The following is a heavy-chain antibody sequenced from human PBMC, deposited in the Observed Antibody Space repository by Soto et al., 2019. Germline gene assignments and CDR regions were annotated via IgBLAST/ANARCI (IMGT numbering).Heavy chain of an antibody. V-gene: IGHV1-18*01. J-gene: IGHJ6*02. Sequence: QGQLVQSGAEVKKPGASVKVSCKASGYTFTRYGISRVRQAPGQGLEWMGWISGYNGDTNYAQKFQGRVTMTIDTSTSTAYMELRSLTSDDTAVYYCAKNGQPPYYYYGMDVWGQGTTVTVSS. D-gene: IGHD2-8*01. CDR2: ISGYNGDT. CDR1: GYTFTRYG. CDR3: AKNGQPPYYYYGMDV.